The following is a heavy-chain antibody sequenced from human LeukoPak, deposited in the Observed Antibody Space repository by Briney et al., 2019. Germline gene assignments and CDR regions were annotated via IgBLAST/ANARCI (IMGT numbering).Heavy chain of an antibody. Sequence: ERSLRLSCAASGFTFSFYGMHWVRQAPGKGLEWVAFISYDGGDKYYADSVKGRFTISRDNSKNTLYVLMNSLRAEDTAVYYCAKAGGYSGYDFFDYWGQGSLVTVSS. CDR2: ISYDGGDK. D-gene: IGHD5-12*01. V-gene: IGHV3-30*18. CDR1: GFTFSFYG. CDR3: AKAGGYSGYDFFDY. J-gene: IGHJ4*02.